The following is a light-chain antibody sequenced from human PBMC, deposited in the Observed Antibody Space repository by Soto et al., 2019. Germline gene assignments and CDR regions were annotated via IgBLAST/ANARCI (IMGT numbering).Light chain of an antibody. Sequence: EIVMTQAPGTLSVSPGERATLFCRSSQSVSTNLAWYQQKPGQAPRLLIYGASTRATGIPARFSGSGSGTEFTLTISSLQSEDFAVYYCHQFHNWPPITFGQGTRLEI. CDR2: GAS. J-gene: IGKJ5*01. CDR3: HQFHNWPPIT. CDR1: QSVSTN. V-gene: IGKV3-15*01.